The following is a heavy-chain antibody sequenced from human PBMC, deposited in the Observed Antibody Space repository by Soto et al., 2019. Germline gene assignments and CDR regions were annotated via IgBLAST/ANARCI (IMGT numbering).Heavy chain of an antibody. CDR2: ISSSSSYT. CDR1: EFTFSYYY. CDR3: GRDLWSGDY. D-gene: IGHD3-3*01. V-gene: IGHV3-11*06. Sequence: GGLLSLSCAASEFTFSYYYMICIRQPPGKGLEWVSYISSSSSYTNYADSVKGRFTISRDNAKNSLYLQMNSLRAEDPAVYYCGRDLWSGDYWGQGTLVTVSS. J-gene: IGHJ4*02.